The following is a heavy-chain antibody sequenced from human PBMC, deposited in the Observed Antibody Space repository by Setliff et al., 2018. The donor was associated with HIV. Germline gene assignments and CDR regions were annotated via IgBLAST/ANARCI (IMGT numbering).Heavy chain of an antibody. CDR3: ARGGGLRTFDY. CDR1: GGSISSGGYP. Sequence: CAVSGGSISSGGYPWSWIRQPPGKGLEWIGYIYHSGSTYYNPSLKSRVTISVDRSKNQFSLKLSSVTAADTAVYYCARGGGLRTFDYWGQGTLVTVSS. J-gene: IGHJ4*02. CDR2: IYHSGST. V-gene: IGHV4-30-2*01. D-gene: IGHD2-15*01.